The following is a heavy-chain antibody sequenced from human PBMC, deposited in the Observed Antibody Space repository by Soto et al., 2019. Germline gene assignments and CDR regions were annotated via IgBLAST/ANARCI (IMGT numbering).Heavy chain of an antibody. CDR3: AKDWDGGWFDP. CDR1: GFTFSSYA. V-gene: IGHV3-23*01. Sequence: PGGSLRLSCAASGFTFSSYAMSWFRQAPGKGLEWVSSITGSGSSTFYADSAKGRFSISRDNSKNTLYLQMNSLRAEDTAVYYCAKDWDGGWFDPWGQGTLVTVSS. CDR2: ITGSGSST. D-gene: IGHD1-26*01. J-gene: IGHJ5*02.